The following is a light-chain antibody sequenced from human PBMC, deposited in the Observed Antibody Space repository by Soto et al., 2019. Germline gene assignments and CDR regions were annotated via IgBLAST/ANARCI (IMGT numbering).Light chain of an antibody. CDR2: GTS. J-gene: IGKJ2*01. CDR3: QQYNNSPMYT. CDR1: QSVSSSY. Sequence: EIVLTQSPGTLSLSPGERASLSCRASQSVSSSYLAWYQQKPGQAPRLLIYGTSTRATGTPDRFSDSGSGTDFTLTISRLEAEDFAVYYCQQYNNSPMYTFGQGTKLEIK. V-gene: IGKV3-20*01.